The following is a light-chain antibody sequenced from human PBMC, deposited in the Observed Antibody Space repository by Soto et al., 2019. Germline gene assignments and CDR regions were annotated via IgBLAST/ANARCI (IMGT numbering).Light chain of an antibody. Sequence: QSVLTQPASVSGSPGQSITISCTGTSSDVGSYNLVSWYQQHPGKVPKPMIFEVSKRPSGVSNRFSGSKSGDTASLTISGLQAEDEADYYCCSYAGSSTFYVFGTGTKLTVL. CDR1: SSDVGSYNL. J-gene: IGLJ1*01. V-gene: IGLV2-23*02. CDR2: EVS. CDR3: CSYAGSSTFYV.